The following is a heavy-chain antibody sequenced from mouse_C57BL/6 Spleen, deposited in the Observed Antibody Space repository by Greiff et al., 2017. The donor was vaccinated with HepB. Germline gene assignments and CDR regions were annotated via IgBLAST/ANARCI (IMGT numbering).Heavy chain of an antibody. CDR1: GYAFSSYW. CDR3: ARYYYGSHWYFDV. D-gene: IGHD1-1*01. J-gene: IGHJ1*03. V-gene: IGHV1-80*01. CDR2: IYPGDGDT. Sequence: QVQLQQSGAELVKPGASVKISCKASGYAFSSYWMNWVKQRPGKGLEWIGQIYPGDGDTNYNGKFKGKATLTADKSSSTAYMQLSSLTSEDSAVYFCARYYYGSHWYFDVWGTGTTVTVSS.